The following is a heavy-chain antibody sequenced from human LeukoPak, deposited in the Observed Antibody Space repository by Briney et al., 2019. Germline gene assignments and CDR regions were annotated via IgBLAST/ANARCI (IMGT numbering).Heavy chain of an antibody. D-gene: IGHD5-24*01. V-gene: IGHV3-7*01. CDR1: GFTFSRSW. J-gene: IGHJ4*02. CDR3: ARDFGWQQFDY. CDR2: INEDGRTK. Sequence: PGGSLTLSCVASGFTFSRSWMTWLRQAPGKGPEWLANINEDGRTKNYVDSVKGRFTISRDNAENSLYLQMNSLRADDTAVYYRARDFGWQQFDYWGQGTLVTVSS.